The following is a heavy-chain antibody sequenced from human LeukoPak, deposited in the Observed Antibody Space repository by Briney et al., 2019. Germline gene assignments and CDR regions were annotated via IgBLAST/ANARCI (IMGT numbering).Heavy chain of an antibody. CDR2: INHSGST. Sequence: PSETLSLTCAVYGGSFSGYYWSWIRQPPGKGLEWIGEINHSGSTYYNPSLKSRVTISVDTSKNQFSLKLSSVTAADTAVYYCARLCWYQLPGTYYFDYWGQGTLVTVSS. CDR3: ARLCWYQLPGTYYFDY. V-gene: IGHV4-34*01. J-gene: IGHJ4*02. CDR1: GGSFSGYY. D-gene: IGHD2-2*01.